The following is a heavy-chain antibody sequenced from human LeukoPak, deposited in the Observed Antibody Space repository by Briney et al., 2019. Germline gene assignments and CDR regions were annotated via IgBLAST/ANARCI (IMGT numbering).Heavy chain of an antibody. J-gene: IGHJ6*02. CDR1: GGSFSGYY. Sequence: PSETLSLTCAVYGGSFSGYYWSWIRQPPGKGLEWIGEINHSGSTNYNPSLKSRVTISVDTSKNQFPLKLSSVTAADTAVYYCARGKYYGSGSSKRYYYYCMDVWGQGTTVTVSS. CDR2: INHSGST. D-gene: IGHD3-10*01. CDR3: ARGKYYGSGSSKRYYYYCMDV. V-gene: IGHV4-34*01.